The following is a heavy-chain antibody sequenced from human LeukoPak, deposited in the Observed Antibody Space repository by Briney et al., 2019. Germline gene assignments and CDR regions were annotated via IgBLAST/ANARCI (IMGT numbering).Heavy chain of an antibody. CDR3: AKGPRRGYYDSSALDY. CDR2: ISGSGGST. D-gene: IGHD3-22*01. Sequence: PGGSLRLSCAASGFTFSSYAMSWVRQAPGKGLEWVSAISGSGGSTYYADSAKGRFTISRDNSKNTLYLQMNSLRAEDTAVYYCAKGPRRGYYDSSALDYWGQGTLVTVSS. V-gene: IGHV3-23*01. J-gene: IGHJ4*02. CDR1: GFTFSSYA.